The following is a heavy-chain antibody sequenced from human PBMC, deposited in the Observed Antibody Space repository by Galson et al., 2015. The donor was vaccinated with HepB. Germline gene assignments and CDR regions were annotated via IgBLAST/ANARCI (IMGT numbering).Heavy chain of an antibody. Sequence: SLRLSCAASGFTFSTYSLNWVRQAPGKGLEWVSAVSSSSIYKYYADSVKGRFTISRDNAKSSLYVQMNNLRAEDTAVYYCARGRGDTGSYCAFDYWGKVALVTVSS. CDR1: GFTFSTYS. J-gene: IGHJ4*02. V-gene: IGHV3-21*06. D-gene: IGHD3-22*01. CDR2: VSSSSIYK. CDR3: ARGRGDTGSYCAFDY.